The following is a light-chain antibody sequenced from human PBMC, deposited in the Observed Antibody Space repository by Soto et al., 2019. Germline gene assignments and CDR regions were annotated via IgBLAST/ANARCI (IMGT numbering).Light chain of an antibody. CDR1: QSVSNNR. CDR2: DAS. V-gene: IGKV3-20*01. CDR3: QHYGGSSA. Sequence: EGAWRKSTGTLSLSQVKIATRCCRASQSVSNNRLAWYQQKPGQSPRVLISDASYRATGIPDRFTGSGSGTDFTLTISRLEPEDFAVYYCQHYGGSSAFGQGTKVDI. J-gene: IGKJ1*01.